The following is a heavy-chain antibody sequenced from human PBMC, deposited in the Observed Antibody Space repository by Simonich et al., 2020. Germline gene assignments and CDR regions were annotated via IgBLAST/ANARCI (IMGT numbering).Heavy chain of an antibody. CDR2: IWYDGSNK. CDR1: GCTFSSYG. J-gene: IGHJ4*02. D-gene: IGHD1-1*01. CDR3: ARETGYFDY. Sequence: QVQLVESGGGVVQPGRSLRLSCAASGCTFSSYGMHWVRQDPGKGLEWWAVIWYDGSNKYYADSVKGRFTISRDKSKNTLYLQMNSLRAEDTAVYYCARETGYFDYWGQGTLVTVSS. V-gene: IGHV3-33*01.